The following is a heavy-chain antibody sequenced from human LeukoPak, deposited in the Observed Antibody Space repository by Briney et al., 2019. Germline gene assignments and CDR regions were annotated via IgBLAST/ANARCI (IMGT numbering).Heavy chain of an antibody. CDR3: ARSHYDNSAFDT. J-gene: IGHJ3*02. CDR1: GGTFSSYA. Sequence: SVKVSCKASGGTFSSYAISWVRQAPGQGLEWMGGIIPIFGTANYAQKFQGRVTITTDESTSTAYMELSSLRSEDAAVYYCARSHYDNSAFDTWGQGTMVTVSS. CDR2: IIPIFGTA. V-gene: IGHV1-69*05. D-gene: IGHD3-16*01.